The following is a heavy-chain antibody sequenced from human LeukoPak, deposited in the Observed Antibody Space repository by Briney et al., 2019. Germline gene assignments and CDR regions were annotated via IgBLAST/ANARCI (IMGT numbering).Heavy chain of an antibody. V-gene: IGHV4-39*01. Sequence: SETLSLTCTVSGDSISSSNYYWTWVRQPPGKGLEWIVTIHHSGTTHYSPSLKSRVTISADTPNNQFSLKLTFVSAADTAVYYCARYSRSTGFDSWGQGTQVTVSS. CDR1: GDSISSSNYY. J-gene: IGHJ4*02. D-gene: IGHD4-11*01. CDR3: ARYSRSTGFDS. CDR2: IHHSGTT.